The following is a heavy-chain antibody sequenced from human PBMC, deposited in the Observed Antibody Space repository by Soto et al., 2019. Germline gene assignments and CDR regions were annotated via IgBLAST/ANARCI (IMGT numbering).Heavy chain of an antibody. CDR2: ISGSGAST. Sequence: PGGSLRLSCAASGFTFSNYWMHWVRQAPGKGLVWISAISGSGASTYYADSVKGRFTISRDNSKNTLYLQMNSLRAEDTAVYYCAHFDWFIDYWGQGTLVTVSS. CDR1: GFTFSNYW. V-gene: IGHV3-23*01. D-gene: IGHD3-9*01. J-gene: IGHJ4*02. CDR3: AHFDWFIDY.